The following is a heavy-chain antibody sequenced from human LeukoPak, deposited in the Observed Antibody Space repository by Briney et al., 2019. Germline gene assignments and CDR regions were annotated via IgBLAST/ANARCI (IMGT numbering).Heavy chain of an antibody. CDR1: GYTFTGYY. V-gene: IGHV1-2*02. CDR2: INPNSGGT. J-gene: IGHJ4*02. CDR3: ARDAAERRIFGVVISPYYFDY. D-gene: IGHD3-3*01. Sequence: GASVKVSCKASGYTFTGYYMHWVRQAPGQGLEWMGWINPNSGGTNYAQKFQGRVTMTRDTSISTAYMELSRLRSDDTAVYYCARDAAERRIFGVVISPYYFDYWGQGTLVTVSS.